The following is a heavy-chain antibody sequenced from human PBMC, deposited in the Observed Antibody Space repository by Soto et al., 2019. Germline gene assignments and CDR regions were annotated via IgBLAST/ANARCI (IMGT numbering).Heavy chain of an antibody. V-gene: IGHV3-23*01. CDR3: AKDSASYGFVRPHYYGMDV. CDR2: ISGSGGST. CDR1: GFTFSSYA. D-gene: IGHD4-17*01. Sequence: EVQLLESGGGLVQPGGSLRLSCAASGFTFSSYAMSWVRQAPGKGLEWVSAISGSGGSTYYADSVKGRFTISRDNSKNTLYLQMYSLRAEGTAVYYCAKDSASYGFVRPHYYGMDVWGQGTTVTVSS. J-gene: IGHJ6*02.